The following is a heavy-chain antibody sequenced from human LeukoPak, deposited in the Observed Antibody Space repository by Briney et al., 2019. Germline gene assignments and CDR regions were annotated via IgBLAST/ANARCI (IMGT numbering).Heavy chain of an antibody. CDR2: IIPILGIA. D-gene: IGHD2-15*01. CDR1: GGTFSSYA. Sequence: ASVKVSCKASGGTFSSYAISWLRQAPGQGLEWLGRIIPILGIANYAQKFQGRVTITADKSTSTAYMELSSLRSEDTAVYYCASLPQDIVVVVAATHIGYWGQGTLVTVSS. V-gene: IGHV1-69*04. CDR3: ASLPQDIVVVVAATHIGY. J-gene: IGHJ4*02.